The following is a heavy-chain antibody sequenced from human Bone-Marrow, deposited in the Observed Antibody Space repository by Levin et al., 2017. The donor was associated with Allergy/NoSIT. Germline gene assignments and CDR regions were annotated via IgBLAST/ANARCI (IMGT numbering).Heavy chain of an antibody. Sequence: PGGSLRLSCAASGFTFSDYWMTWVRQAPGKGLEWVADIKKEGSEKYYADSVKGRFTISRDNAKNSLYLQMNGLRGEDTAVYFCARGGYYLWGQGTLVTVSS. D-gene: IGHD3-22*01. CDR2: IKKEGSEK. V-gene: IGHV3-7*01. J-gene: IGHJ5*02. CDR1: GFTFSDYW. CDR3: ARGGYYL.